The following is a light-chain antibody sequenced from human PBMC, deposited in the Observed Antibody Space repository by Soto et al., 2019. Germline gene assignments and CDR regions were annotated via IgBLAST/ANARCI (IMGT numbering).Light chain of an antibody. J-gene: IGKJ1*01. CDR1: QSLTSRY. CDR2: GAS. V-gene: IGKV3-20*01. CDR3: QQYHSSPRT. Sequence: EIVLTQSPGTLSLSPGERATLSCRASQSLTSRYLAWYRQKPGQAPRLLIYGASSRATGIPDTFSGSGSGTDFTLTISRLEPEDFEVYYCQQYHSSPRTFGQGTKVDI.